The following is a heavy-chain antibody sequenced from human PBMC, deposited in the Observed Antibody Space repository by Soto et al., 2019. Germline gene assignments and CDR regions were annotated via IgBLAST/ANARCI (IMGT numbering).Heavy chain of an antibody. V-gene: IGHV4-4*07. D-gene: IGHD2-8*02. Sequence: SETLSLTCTVSGASITGSFFWSWIRQPAGKGLEWIGRFSLSGTTNYNPSLRSRVTMSADEAKNQFSLSLTSVTAADTALDYCARGMTPPGAPAWYYFDSWGQGTLVTVSS. J-gene: IGHJ4*02. CDR3: ARGMTPPGAPAWYYFDS. CDR1: GASITGSFF. CDR2: FSLSGTT.